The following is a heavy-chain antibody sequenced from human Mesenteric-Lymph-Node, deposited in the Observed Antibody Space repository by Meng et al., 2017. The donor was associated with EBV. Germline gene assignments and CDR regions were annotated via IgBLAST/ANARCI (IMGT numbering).Heavy chain of an antibody. CDR2: IRCDGTST. Sequence: VVSGGCVVRRAGTQGRPSAVSRFRIRTDWMHAACLALGKGLEWVSRIRCDGTSTLHAYSVKSLFTISRDNAKNTVYLQMSTLRFEDSAVYYSARDGLDPRGQGTLVTVSS. CDR1: RFRIRTDW. J-gene: IGHJ5*02. CDR3: ARDGLDP. V-gene: IGHV3-74*01.